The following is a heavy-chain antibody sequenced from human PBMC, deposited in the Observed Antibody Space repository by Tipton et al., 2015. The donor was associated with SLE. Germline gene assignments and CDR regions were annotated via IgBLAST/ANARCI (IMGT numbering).Heavy chain of an antibody. CDR2: IFHSGNT. D-gene: IGHD3-22*01. CDR1: GGSFSGYY. J-gene: IGHJ4*02. V-gene: IGHV4-34*12. CDR3: AREISSAEGFDY. Sequence: TLSLTCTVYGGSFSGYYWSWIRQPPGKGLEWIGYIFHSGNTFYNPSLKSRVTISIDTSKNQFSLRLSSVTAADTAVYYCAREISSAEGFDYWGQGTLVTVSS.